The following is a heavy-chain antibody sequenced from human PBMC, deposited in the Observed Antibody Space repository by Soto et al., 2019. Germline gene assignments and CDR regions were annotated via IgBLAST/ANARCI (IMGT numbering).Heavy chain of an antibody. CDR2: INGGTGQT. V-gene: IGHV1-3*01. J-gene: IGHJ3*02. CDR3: ARGGYENAFDI. D-gene: IGHD5-18*01. CDR1: GYTFTTRA. Sequence: ASVKVSCKASGYTFTTRAMHWVRQAPGQSLEWMGWINGGTGQTKHSQRFQGRVNITRDTSASTAYMELSSLRSEDTAVYYCARGGYENAFDIWGQGTMVTVSS.